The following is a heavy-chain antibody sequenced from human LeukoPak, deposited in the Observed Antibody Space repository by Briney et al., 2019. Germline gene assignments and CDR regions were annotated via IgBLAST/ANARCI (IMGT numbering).Heavy chain of an antibody. D-gene: IGHD6-19*01. CDR3: ARPYSSGWAFDI. J-gene: IGHJ3*02. CDR2: INWNGGST. CDR1: GFTFVDYG. Sequence: SGGSLRLSCAPSGFTFVDYGMSWVRQAPGKGLEWVSGINWNGGSTGYADSVKGRFTISRDNAKNSLYLQMNSLRAEDTALYYCARPYSSGWAFDIWGQGTMVTVSS. V-gene: IGHV3-20*04.